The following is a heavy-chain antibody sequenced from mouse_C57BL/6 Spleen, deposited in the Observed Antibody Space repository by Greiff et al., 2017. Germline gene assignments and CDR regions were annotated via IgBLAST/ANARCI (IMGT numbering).Heavy chain of an antibody. V-gene: IGHV1-53*01. CDR1: GYTFTSYW. CDR3: ERGVYGDDPQFAY. J-gene: IGHJ3*01. D-gene: IGHD2-2*01. CDR2: INPSNGGT. Sequence: QVQLQQPGTELVKPGASVKLSCKASGYTFTSYWMHWVKQRPGQGLEWIGNINPSNGGTNYNEKFKSKATLTVDKSSSTAYMQLSSLTSEDSAVYYGERGVYGDDPQFAYWGQGTLLTVSA.